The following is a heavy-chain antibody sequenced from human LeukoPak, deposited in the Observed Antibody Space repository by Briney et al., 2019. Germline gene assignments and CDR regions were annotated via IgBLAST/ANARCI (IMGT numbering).Heavy chain of an antibody. D-gene: IGHD2-15*01. J-gene: IGHJ6*02. V-gene: IGHV4-31*03. CDR2: IYYSGST. CDR1: GGSISSGGYY. CDR3: AREVESTQPANCSGGSCVTTTTSGLSMDV. Sequence: SQTLSPTCTVSGGSISSGGYYWSWIRQHPGKGLEWIGYIYYSGSTYYNPSLKSRVTMSVDTSKNQFSLKLSSVTAADTAVYYCAREVESTQPANCSGGSCVTTTTSGLSMDVWGQGTTVAVSS.